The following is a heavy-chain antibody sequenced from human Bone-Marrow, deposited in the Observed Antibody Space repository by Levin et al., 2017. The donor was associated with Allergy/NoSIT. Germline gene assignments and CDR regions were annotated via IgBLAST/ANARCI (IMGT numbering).Heavy chain of an antibody. CDR1: GYTFTGYY. Sequence: GASVKVSCKASGYTFTGYYMHWVRQAPGQGLEWMGRINPNSGGTNYAQKFQGRVTMTRDTSISTAYMELSRLRSDDTAVYYCARSVDCSSTSCYGEFDYWGQGTLVTVSS. J-gene: IGHJ4*02. CDR2: INPNSGGT. D-gene: IGHD2-2*01. CDR3: ARSVDCSSTSCYGEFDY. V-gene: IGHV1-2*06.